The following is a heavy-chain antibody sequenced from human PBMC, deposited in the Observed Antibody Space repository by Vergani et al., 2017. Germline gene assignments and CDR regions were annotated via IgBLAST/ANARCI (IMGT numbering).Heavy chain of an antibody. Sequence: QVQLVESGGGVVQPGRSLRLSCAASGFTFSSYGMHWVRQAPGKGLEWVVGISFDGTNEYYPDLVKGRFTISRDIAKNTLYLQVRSLRLEDTGVYHCVRGRGLCAGGRCYTEAWDYWGQGTPVTVAS. CDR2: ISFDGTNE. CDR1: GFTFSSYG. CDR3: VRGRGLCAGGRCYTEAWDY. V-gene: IGHV3-30*03. J-gene: IGHJ4*02. D-gene: IGHD2-2*02.